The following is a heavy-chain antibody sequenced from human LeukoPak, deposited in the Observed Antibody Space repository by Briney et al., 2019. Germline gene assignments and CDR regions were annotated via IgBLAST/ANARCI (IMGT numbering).Heavy chain of an antibody. Sequence: GGSLRLSCAASGFTFSSYWMHWVRQVPGKGLVWVSRINSDGSRTNYVDSAKGRFTISRDNAKNTLFLQMNGLRAEDTAVYYCARGNFYSGSGSSPLDYWGQGTLVTVSS. V-gene: IGHV3-74*01. CDR2: INSDGSRT. CDR3: ARGNFYSGSGSSPLDY. J-gene: IGHJ4*02. D-gene: IGHD3-10*01. CDR1: GFTFSSYW.